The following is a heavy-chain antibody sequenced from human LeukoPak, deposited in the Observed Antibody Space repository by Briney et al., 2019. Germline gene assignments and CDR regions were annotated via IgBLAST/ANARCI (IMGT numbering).Heavy chain of an antibody. D-gene: IGHD3-22*01. CDR3: ARTGSGYYHDAFDI. CDR1: GFTVSSNY. Sequence: GGSLRLSCAASGFTVSSNYMSWVRQAPGKGLEWVSVIYSGGSTYYADSVKGRFTISRDNSKNTLDLQMNSLRAEDTAVYYRARTGSGYYHDAFDIWGQGTMVTVSS. V-gene: IGHV3-53*01. J-gene: IGHJ3*02. CDR2: IYSGGST.